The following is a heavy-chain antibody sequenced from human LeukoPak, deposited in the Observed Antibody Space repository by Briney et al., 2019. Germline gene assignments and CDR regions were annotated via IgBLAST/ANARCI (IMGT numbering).Heavy chain of an antibody. CDR1: GFTFNSYA. CDR2: IGGGGENT. Sequence: GGSLRLSCAASGFTFNSYALSWVRQAPGKGLEWVSTIGGGGENTYYADSVKGRFTISRDSSKNTVYLHMKSLRAEDTAVYFCAKVLTGSQDYWGQGTLVTVNS. CDR3: AKVLTGSQDY. D-gene: IGHD1-14*01. V-gene: IGHV3-23*01. J-gene: IGHJ4*02.